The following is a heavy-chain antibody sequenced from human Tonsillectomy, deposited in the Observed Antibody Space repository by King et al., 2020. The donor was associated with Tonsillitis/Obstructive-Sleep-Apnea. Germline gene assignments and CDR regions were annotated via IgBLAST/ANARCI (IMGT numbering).Heavy chain of an antibody. D-gene: IGHD3-3*01. CDR2: INAGNGNT. J-gene: IGHJ4*02. CDR3: ARDRGIDDFWSGYIDY. Sequence: QLVQSGAEVKKPGASVKVSCQASGYTFTSYAMHWVRQAPGQRLEWMGWINAGNGNTKYSQKFQGRVTITRDTSASTAYMELSSLRTEDTAVYYCARDRGIDDFWSGYIDYWGQGTLVTVSS. V-gene: IGHV1-3*01. CDR1: GYTFTSYA.